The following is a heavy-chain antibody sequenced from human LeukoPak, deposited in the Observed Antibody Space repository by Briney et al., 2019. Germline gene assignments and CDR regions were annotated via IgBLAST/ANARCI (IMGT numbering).Heavy chain of an antibody. J-gene: IGHJ3*01. V-gene: IGHV3-21*04. D-gene: IGHD3-10*01. CDR1: GFTFSDYS. CDR3: AKYVSGSYWVAFDL. CDR2: ISSSSIYI. Sequence: GGSLRLSCAASGFTFSDYSMNCVRQAPGKGLEWVSSISSSSIYIYYADSVKGRFTVSRDNSKNTLYLQLNSLRAEDTAVYYCAKYVSGSYWVAFDLWGQGTMVSVSS.